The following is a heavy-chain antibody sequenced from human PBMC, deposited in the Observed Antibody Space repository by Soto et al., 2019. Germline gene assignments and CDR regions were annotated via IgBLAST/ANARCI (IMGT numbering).Heavy chain of an antibody. Sequence: QITLKESGPTLVKPTQTLTLTCTFSGFSLSTSGVGVGWIRQPPGKALEWLALIYWDDDKRYSPSLKSRLTIXXXXXXXXXXXXXXXXXXXXXXXXXXXXXXXXXXXXXXDNWFDPWGQGTLVTVSS. V-gene: IGHV2-5*02. CDR2: IYWDDDK. CDR1: GFSLSTSGVG. J-gene: IGHJ5*02. CDR3: XXXXXXXXXXXXDNWFDP.